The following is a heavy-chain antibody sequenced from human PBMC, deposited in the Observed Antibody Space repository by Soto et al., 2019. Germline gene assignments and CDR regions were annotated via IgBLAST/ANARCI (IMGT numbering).Heavy chain of an antibody. Sequence: PGGSLRLSCSASGFSISSAWMNWVRQAPGKGLEWIGSIYYSGSTYYNPSLQSRVAISVDTSKNQFSLKLKSVTAADTAIYYCARRTVNIRTFYSGLKTHCFDYWGQGAPVTVSS. CDR3: ARRTVNIRTFYSGLKTHCFDY. J-gene: IGHJ4*02. CDR2: IYYSGST. V-gene: IGHV4-39*01. CDR1: GFSISSAW. D-gene: IGHD6-19*01.